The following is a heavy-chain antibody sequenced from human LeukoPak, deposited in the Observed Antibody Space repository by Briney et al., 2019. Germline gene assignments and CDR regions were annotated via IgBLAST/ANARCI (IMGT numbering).Heavy chain of an antibody. CDR3: ARLGVVIN. V-gene: IGHV1-46*01. CDR2: INPSVGST. Sequence: ASVKVSCSAAGYTFTSYYMHWVRQAPGQGLGWMGIINPSVGSTSYAQKFQGRVTMTRDTSTSTVYMELSSLRSEDTAVYYCARLGVVINWGQGTLVTVSS. J-gene: IGHJ4*02. D-gene: IGHD3-3*01. CDR1: GYTFTSYY.